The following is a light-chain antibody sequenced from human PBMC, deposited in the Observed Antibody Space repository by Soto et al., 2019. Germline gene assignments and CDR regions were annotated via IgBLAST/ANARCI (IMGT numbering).Light chain of an antibody. CDR1: HDIGNS. CDR3: QQVKNYPLT. Sequence: DLQMTQSPPSLSASVGDRVTVTCRASHDIGNSLAWYQQRPGKSPRLLIYVASTLQSGVPARFSGSGSGTDFTLAISSLRPEDVATYYCQQVKNYPLTFGGGTRVEIK. V-gene: IGKV1-27*01. J-gene: IGKJ4*01. CDR2: VAS.